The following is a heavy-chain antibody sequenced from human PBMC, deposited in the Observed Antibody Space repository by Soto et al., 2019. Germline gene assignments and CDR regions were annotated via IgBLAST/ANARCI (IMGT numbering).Heavy chain of an antibody. CDR3: AAVPSP. D-gene: IGHD6-19*01. J-gene: IGHJ5*02. V-gene: IGHV4-30-2*01. CDR2: IYHSGSN. CDR1: GGSINSGGYS. Sequence: QLQLQESGSGLVKPSQTLSLTCAVSGGSINSGGYSWSWIRQPPGKGLEWIGYIYHSGSNYYNPSLKSRATIPVARSTTQFPLKLTSVPAAATAVSSCAAVPSPWGQGTLVTVSS.